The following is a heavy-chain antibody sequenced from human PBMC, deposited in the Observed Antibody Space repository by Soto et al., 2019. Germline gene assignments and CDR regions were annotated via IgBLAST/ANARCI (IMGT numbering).Heavy chain of an antibody. CDR3: AKKTHDYGGYDH. V-gene: IGHV3-30*18. D-gene: IGHD4-17*01. J-gene: IGHJ5*02. CDR2: ISGDGGLT. Sequence: PGGSLRLSCAASGFTFNSYGMHWVRATPGKGLEWVAVISGDGGLTYQADSVMGRFTISRDNSKNTLFLQMNSMRVEDTAVYFCAKKTHDYGGYDHWGQGTLVTVSS. CDR1: GFTFNSYG.